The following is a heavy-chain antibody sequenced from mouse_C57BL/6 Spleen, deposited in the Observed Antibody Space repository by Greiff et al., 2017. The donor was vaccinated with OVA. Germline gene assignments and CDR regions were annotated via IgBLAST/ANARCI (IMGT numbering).Heavy chain of an antibody. CDR1: GYTFTDYY. V-gene: IGHV1-76*01. CDR3: ARCYGYDGFSWFAY. Sequence: VKLMESGAELVRPGASVKLSCKASGYTFTDYYINWVKQRPGQGLEWIARIYPGSGNTYYNEKFKGKATLTAEKSSSTAYMQLSSLTSEDSAVYFCARCYGYDGFSWFAYWGQGTLVTVSA. CDR2: IYPGSGNT. J-gene: IGHJ3*01. D-gene: IGHD2-2*01.